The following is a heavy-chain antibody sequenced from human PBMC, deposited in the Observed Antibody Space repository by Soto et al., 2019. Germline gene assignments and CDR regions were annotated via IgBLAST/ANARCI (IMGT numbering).Heavy chain of an antibody. CDR1: GYTFTGYY. CDR3: ARALPIAAAGMSGFDY. D-gene: IGHD6-13*01. J-gene: IGHJ4*02. CDR2: INPNSGGT. Sequence: ASVKVSCKASGYTFTGYYMNWVRQAPGQGLEWMGWINPNSGGTNYAQKFQGWVTMTRDTSISTAYMELSRLRSDDTAVYYCARALPIAAAGMSGFDYWGQGTLVTVSS. V-gene: IGHV1-2*04.